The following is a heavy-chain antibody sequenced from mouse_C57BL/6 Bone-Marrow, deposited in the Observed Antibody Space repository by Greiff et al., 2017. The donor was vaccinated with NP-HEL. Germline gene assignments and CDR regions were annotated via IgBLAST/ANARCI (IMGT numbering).Heavy chain of an antibody. D-gene: IGHD1-1*01. CDR1: GYTFTSYW. CDR2: IYPGSGST. CDR3: AREVVAPYWYFDV. Sequence: VQLQESGAELVKPGASVKMSCKASGYTFTSYWITWVKQRPGQGLEWIGDIYPGSGSTNYNEKFNSKATLTVDTSSSTAYMQLSSLTSEDSAVYYCAREVVAPYWYFDVWGTGTTVTVSS. V-gene: IGHV1-55*01. J-gene: IGHJ1*03.